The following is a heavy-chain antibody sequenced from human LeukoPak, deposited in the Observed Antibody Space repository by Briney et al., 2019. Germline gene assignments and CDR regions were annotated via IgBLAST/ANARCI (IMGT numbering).Heavy chain of an antibody. D-gene: IGHD3-3*01. CDR2: INHSGST. Sequence: SETLSLTCAVYGGSFSGYYWSWIRQPPGKGLEWIGEINHSGSTSYNPSLKSRVTISVDTSKNQFSLKLSSVTAADTAVYYCARVMARRFFGYWGQGTLVTVSS. V-gene: IGHV4-34*01. CDR3: ARVMARRFFGY. CDR1: GGSFSGYY. J-gene: IGHJ4*02.